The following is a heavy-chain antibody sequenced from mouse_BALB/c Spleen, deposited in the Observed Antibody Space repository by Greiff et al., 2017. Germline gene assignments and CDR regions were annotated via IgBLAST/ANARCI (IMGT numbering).Heavy chain of an antibody. CDR3: AFYYGSSYEAY. D-gene: IGHD1-1*01. Sequence: EVKLVESGPGLVKPSQSLSLTCSVTGYSITSGYYWNWIRQFPGNKLEWMGYISYDGSNNYNPSLKNRISITRDTSKNQFFLKLNSVTTEDTATYYCAFYYGSSYEAYWGQGTLVTVSA. J-gene: IGHJ3*01. CDR2: ISYDGSN. V-gene: IGHV3-6*02. CDR1: GYSITSGYY.